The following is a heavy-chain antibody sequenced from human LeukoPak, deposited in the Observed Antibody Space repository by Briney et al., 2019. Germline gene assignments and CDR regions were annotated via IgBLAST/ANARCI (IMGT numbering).Heavy chain of an antibody. D-gene: IGHD1-7*01. CDR1: GDSVSSNSAA. CDR2: TYYRSKWYN. Sequence: SQTLSPTCAISGDSVSSNSAAWNWIRQSPSRGLEWLGRTYYRSKWYNDYAVSVKSRITINPDTSKNQFSLQLNSVTPEDTAVYYCAREGGTTNYYYYYMDVWGKGTTVTVSS. CDR3: AREGGTTNYYYYYMDV. J-gene: IGHJ6*03. V-gene: IGHV6-1*01.